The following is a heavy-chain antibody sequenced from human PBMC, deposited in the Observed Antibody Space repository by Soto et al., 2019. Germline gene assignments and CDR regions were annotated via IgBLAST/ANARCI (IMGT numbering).Heavy chain of an antibody. D-gene: IGHD6-19*01. CDR2: ISSNSHYI. J-gene: IGHJ4*02. V-gene: IGHV3-21*01. CDR3: ARVRWKGSDWSFDY. CDR1: GFTFSSYN. Sequence: GGSLRLSCAASGFTFSSYNFNWVRQAPGKGLEWVSSISSNSHYIYYTDSVKGRFTISRDSAKSSLYLQMNSLRVEDTAVYYCARVRWKGSDWSFDYWGQGTLVTVSS.